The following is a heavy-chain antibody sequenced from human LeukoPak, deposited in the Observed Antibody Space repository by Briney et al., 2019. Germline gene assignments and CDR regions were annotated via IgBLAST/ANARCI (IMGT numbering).Heavy chain of an antibody. CDR2: VIPPLNIP. Sequence: GASVKVSCKASGDSLNTYAINWVRQAPGQGLEWMGRVIPPLNIPHYAQKFQDRITITAETSSNTSYLELRSLTSDDTAVYYCARVKYNWNDIFENWFDPWGQGTLVTVSS. CDR3: ARVKYNWNDIFENWFDP. D-gene: IGHD1-1*01. CDR1: GDSLNTYA. J-gene: IGHJ5*02. V-gene: IGHV1-69*10.